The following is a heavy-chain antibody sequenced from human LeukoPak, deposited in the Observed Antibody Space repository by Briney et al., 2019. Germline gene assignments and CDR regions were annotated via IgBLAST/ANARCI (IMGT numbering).Heavy chain of an antibody. D-gene: IGHD6-19*01. J-gene: IGHJ6*03. CDR2: IKQDGSEK. CDR3: ARDGGVAVAGFYYYYMDV. Sequence: PGGSLRLSCAASGFTFSSYWMSWVRQAPGKGLEWVANIKQDGSEKYYVDSVKARFTISRDNAKNSLYLQMNSLRAEDTAVYYCARDGGVAVAGFYYYYMDVWGKGTTVTVSS. CDR1: GFTFSSYW. V-gene: IGHV3-7*01.